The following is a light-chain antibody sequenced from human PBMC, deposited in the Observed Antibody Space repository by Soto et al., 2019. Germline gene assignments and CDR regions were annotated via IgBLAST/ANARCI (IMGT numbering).Light chain of an antibody. J-gene: IGKJ1*01. CDR1: QSLFYSSNNKIP. CDR2: WAF. Sequence: DIVMTQSPDSLAVSLGERATINCRSSQSLFYSSNNKIPLAWYQQKPGQPPKLLIYWAFTRESGVPDRFSGSGSGTDFTLTISSLQAEDVAVYYCQQYFSIPRTFGQGTKVDIK. V-gene: IGKV4-1*01. CDR3: QQYFSIPRT.